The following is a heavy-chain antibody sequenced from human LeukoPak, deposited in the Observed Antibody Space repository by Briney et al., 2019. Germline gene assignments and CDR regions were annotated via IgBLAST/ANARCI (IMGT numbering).Heavy chain of an antibody. CDR2: IRSKIYGGTP. J-gene: IGHJ4*02. Sequence: GSLRLSCTASGFTFGDYAMTWVRQAPGKGLEWVGFIRSKIYGGTPEYAASVKGRFTISRDDSKGIAYLQMDSLKTEDTAVYYCTRDQTPYYWGQGTLVTVSS. CDR1: GFTFGDYA. V-gene: IGHV3-49*04. CDR3: TRDQTPYY.